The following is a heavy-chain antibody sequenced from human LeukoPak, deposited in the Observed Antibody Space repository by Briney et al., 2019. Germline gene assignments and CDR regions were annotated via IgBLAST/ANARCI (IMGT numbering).Heavy chain of an antibody. CDR2: ISSSSSYI. V-gene: IGHV3-21*01. CDR3: ARANTAMALDY. CDR1: GFTFSSYS. D-gene: IGHD5-18*01. Sequence: GGSLRLSCAASGFTFSSYSMNRVRQAPGKGLEWVSSISSSSSYIYYADSVKGRFTISRDNAKNSLYLQMNSLRAEDTAVYYCARANTAMALDYWGQGTLVTVSS. J-gene: IGHJ4*02.